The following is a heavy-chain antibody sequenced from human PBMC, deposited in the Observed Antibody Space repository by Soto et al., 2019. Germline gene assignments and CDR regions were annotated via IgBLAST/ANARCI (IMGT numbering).Heavy chain of an antibody. V-gene: IGHV4-34*01. CDR3: ARAGYSYGYYYYYYMDV. J-gene: IGHJ6*03. CDR1: RGSFSGYY. D-gene: IGHD5-18*01. CDR2: INHSGST. Sequence: SETLSLTCAVYRGSFSGYYWSWIRQPPGKGLEWIGEINHSGSTNYNPSLKSRVTISVDTSKNQFSLKLSSVTAADTAVYYCARAGYSYGYYYYYYMDVWGKGTTVT.